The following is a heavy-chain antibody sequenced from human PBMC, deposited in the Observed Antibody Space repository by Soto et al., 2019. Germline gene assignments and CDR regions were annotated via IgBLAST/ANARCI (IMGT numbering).Heavy chain of an antibody. J-gene: IGHJ4*02. CDR2: ITESGDGT. CDR1: GFTFSSSA. CDR3: ATSIGALNEY. Sequence: EVHLLEFGGGLVQTGESLRLSCLTSGFTFSSSAMTWVRQAPGKGLDWVSAITESGDGTFYADSVKGRFTISRDNSKNTLFLQMNSLTIEDTALYYCATSIGALNEYWGQGILVTVSS. D-gene: IGHD3-16*01. V-gene: IGHV3-23*01.